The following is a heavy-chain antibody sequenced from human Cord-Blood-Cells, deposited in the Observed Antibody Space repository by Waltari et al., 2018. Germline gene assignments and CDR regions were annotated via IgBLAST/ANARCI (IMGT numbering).Heavy chain of an antibody. D-gene: IGHD3-22*01. CDR1: GFTFSSFW. J-gene: IGHJ4*02. V-gene: IGHV3-7*01. CDR2: IKQDGSEK. Sequence: VQLVESGGGLVQPGGSLRLSCAASGFTFSSFWLSWVRQAPGKGLESVANIKQDGSEKYYVDSVKGRFTISRDNAKNSLYLQMNSLRAEDTAVYYCARDPDSSGYPYYFDYWGQGTLVTVSS. CDR3: ARDPDSSGYPYYFDY.